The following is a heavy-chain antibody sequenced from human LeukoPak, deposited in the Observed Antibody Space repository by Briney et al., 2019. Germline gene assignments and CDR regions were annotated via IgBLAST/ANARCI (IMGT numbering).Heavy chain of an antibody. Sequence: PGGSLRLSCAASGFTFSSYAMSWVRQAPGKGLEWVSAISGSGGSTYYADSVKGRFTISRDNSKNTLYLQMNSLRAEDTAVYYCAKSNRITMIVVVITAFDYWGQGTPVTVSS. V-gene: IGHV3-23*01. CDR1: GFTFSSYA. D-gene: IGHD3-22*01. J-gene: IGHJ4*02. CDR3: AKSNRITMIVVVITAFDY. CDR2: ISGSGGST.